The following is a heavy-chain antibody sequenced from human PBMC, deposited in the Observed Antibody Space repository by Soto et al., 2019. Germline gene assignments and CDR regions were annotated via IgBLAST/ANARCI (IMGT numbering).Heavy chain of an antibody. Sequence: SETLSLTCAVYGGSFSGYYWSWIRQPPGKGLEWIGEINHSGSTNYNPSIKSRVTISVDTSKNQFSLKMTSVAAADTAMYYCARGIAMKLVVHSDASDKYYLDSWGQGTLVTVSS. D-gene: IGHD3-22*01. V-gene: IGHV4-34*01. CDR3: ARGIAMKLVVHSDASDKYYLDS. J-gene: IGHJ4*02. CDR2: INHSGST. CDR1: GGSFSGYY.